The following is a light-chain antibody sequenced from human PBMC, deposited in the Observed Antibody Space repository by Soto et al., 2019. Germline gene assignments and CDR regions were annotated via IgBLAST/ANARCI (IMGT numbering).Light chain of an antibody. CDR2: EVT. CDR3: SSFTSRFTFV. V-gene: IGLV2-14*02. Sequence: QSALTQPASVSGSPGQSITISCIGTSTDVGSYNLFSWYQQHPGKAPKLMISEVTNRPSGVSDRFSGSKSGNTASLTISGLQAEDEADYYCSSFTSRFTFVFGTGTKLTVL. J-gene: IGLJ1*01. CDR1: STDVGSYNL.